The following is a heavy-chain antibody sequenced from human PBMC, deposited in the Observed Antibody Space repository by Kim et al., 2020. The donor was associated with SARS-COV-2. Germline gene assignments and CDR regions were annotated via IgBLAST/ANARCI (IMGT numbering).Heavy chain of an antibody. J-gene: IGHJ3*02. V-gene: IGHV3-21*01. CDR1: GFPLSSYS. CDR2: ISISSIYT. CDR3: AREARRRGRDKASAGAFHI. Sequence: GGSLRLSCAASGFPLSSYSMNWVRQASGKGLEWVAGISISSIYTVYADSLKGRITISRDNAKDSLYLQMNSLRDDDTAVDYCAREARRRGRDKASAGAFHIWGQGAWLVVSS. D-gene: IGHD1-26*01.